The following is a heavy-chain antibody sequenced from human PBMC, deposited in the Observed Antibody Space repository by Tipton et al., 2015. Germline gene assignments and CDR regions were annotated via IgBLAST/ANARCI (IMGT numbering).Heavy chain of an antibody. J-gene: IGHJ4*02. CDR3: ASRYGSGGSCYPYWDY. CDR1: GFTFSSYW. D-gene: IGHD2-15*01. CDR2: IKQDGSEK. Sequence: SLRLSCAASGFTFSSYWMSWVRQAPGKGLEWVANIKQDGSEKYYVDSVKGRFTISRDNAKNSLYLQMNSLRGEDTAVYYCASRYGSGGSCYPYWDYWGPGTLVTVSS. V-gene: IGHV3-7*01.